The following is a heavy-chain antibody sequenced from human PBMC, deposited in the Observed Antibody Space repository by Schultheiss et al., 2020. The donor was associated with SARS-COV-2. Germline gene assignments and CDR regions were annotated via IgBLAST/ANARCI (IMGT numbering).Heavy chain of an antibody. CDR3: AKHAIVVVMTYAFDI. CDR1: GFTFSSYA. CDR2: IWYDGSNK. J-gene: IGHJ3*02. V-gene: IGHV3-33*06. D-gene: IGHD3-22*01. Sequence: GGSLRLSCAASGFTFSSYAMHWVRQAPGKGLEWVAVIWYDGSNKYYADSVKGRFTISRDNSKNTLYLQMNSLRAEDTAVYYCAKHAIVVVMTYAFDIWGQGTMVTVSS.